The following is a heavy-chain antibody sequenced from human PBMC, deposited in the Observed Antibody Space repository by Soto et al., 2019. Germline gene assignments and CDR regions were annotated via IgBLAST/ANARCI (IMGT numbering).Heavy chain of an antibody. CDR2: IIPILGIA. J-gene: IGHJ5*02. D-gene: IGHD4-17*01. CDR1: GGTFSSYT. V-gene: IGHV1-69*02. Sequence: GASVKVSCKASGGTFSSYTISWVRQAPGQGLEWMGRIIPILGIANYAQKFQGRVTITADKSTSTAYMELSSLRSEDTAVYYCAVNTVTADNWFDPWGQGTLVTVSS. CDR3: AVNTVTADNWFDP.